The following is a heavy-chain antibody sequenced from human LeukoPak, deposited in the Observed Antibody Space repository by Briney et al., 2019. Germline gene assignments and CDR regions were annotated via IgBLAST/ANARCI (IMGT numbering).Heavy chain of an antibody. CDR2: INHSGST. CDR1: GGSFSGYY. CDR3: ARGRVYDYVWGSYISLFDY. J-gene: IGHJ4*02. D-gene: IGHD3-16*01. Sequence: SETLSLTCAVYGGSFSGYYWSWIRQPPGKGLGWIGEINHSGSTNYNPSLKSRVTISVDTSKNQFSLKLSSVTAADTAVYYCARGRVYDYVWGSYISLFDYWGQGTLVTVSS. V-gene: IGHV4-34*01.